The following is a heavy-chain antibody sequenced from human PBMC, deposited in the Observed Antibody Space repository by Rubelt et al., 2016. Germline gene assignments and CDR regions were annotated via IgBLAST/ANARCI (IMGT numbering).Heavy chain of an antibody. D-gene: IGHD3-3*01. CDR3: AISVRFLEKASDI. V-gene: IGHV4-59*12. CDR2: INHSGST. J-gene: IGHJ3*02. Sequence: QVQLQESGPGLVKPSETLSLTCTVSGGSISSYYRSWIRQPPEKGLEWIGEINHSGSTNYNPSLKSRVTISVDLSKNQFSLNLTSRVSSETVVYFCAISVRFLEKASDIWGRGTLVTVSS. CDR1: GGSISSYY.